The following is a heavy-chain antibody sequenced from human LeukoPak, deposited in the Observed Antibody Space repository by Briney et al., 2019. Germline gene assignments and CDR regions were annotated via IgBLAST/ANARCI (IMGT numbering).Heavy chain of an antibody. CDR2: INPNSGGT. CDR3: ARIIAAAGEWFDP. V-gene: IGHV1-2*02. CDR1: GYTFTGYY. Sequence: ASVKVSCKASGYTFTGYYMHWVRQAPGQGLEWMRWINPNSGGTNYAQKLQGRVTMTTDTSTSTAYMELRSLRSDDTAVYYCARIIAAAGEWFDPWGQGTLVTVSS. J-gene: IGHJ5*02. D-gene: IGHD6-13*01.